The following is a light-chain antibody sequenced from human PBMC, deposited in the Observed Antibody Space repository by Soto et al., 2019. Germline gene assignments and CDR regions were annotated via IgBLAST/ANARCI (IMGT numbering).Light chain of an antibody. CDR3: QQYGSAPYT. J-gene: IGKJ2*01. V-gene: IGKV3-20*01. Sequence: EIVLTQSPGTLSLSPGERATLFCRTSETLNSGYLAWYQQKPGRAPRLLIYCASRRATVIPVRFSGGGSGRDFTLTIRSLEPDDFGVYFCQQYGSAPYTFGQETRLEF. CDR2: CAS. CDR1: ETLNSGY.